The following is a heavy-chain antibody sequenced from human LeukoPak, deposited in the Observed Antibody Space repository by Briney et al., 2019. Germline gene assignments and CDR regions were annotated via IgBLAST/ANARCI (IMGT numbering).Heavy chain of an antibody. CDR1: GGSISSYC. Sequence: PSETLSLTCTVSGGSISSYCWSWIRQAPGKGLEWIGYIYYSGSTNYDPSLKSRVTISVDTSKNQFSLKLSSVTAADTAVYYCAREPTGEQTAVDYYFDYWGQGTLVTVSS. CDR3: AREPTGEQTAVDYYFDY. J-gene: IGHJ4*02. CDR2: IYYSGST. D-gene: IGHD7-27*01. V-gene: IGHV4-59*12.